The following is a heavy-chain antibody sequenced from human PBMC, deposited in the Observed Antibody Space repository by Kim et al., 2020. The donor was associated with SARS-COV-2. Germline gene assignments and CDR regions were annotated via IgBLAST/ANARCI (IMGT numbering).Heavy chain of an antibody. J-gene: IGHJ5*02. CDR2: IYYSGST. CDR1: SGSISTGIYY. Sequence: SETLSLTCSVSSGSISTGIYYWGWIRQAPEKGLEWIGIIYYSGSTYYNPSLKSRVIISVDTSKNQFSLKLSSVTAADTAVYYCARQNYYDSSGYYWWFDPWGQGTLVTVSS. V-gene: IGHV4-39*01. CDR3: ARQNYYDSSGYYWWFDP. D-gene: IGHD3-22*01.